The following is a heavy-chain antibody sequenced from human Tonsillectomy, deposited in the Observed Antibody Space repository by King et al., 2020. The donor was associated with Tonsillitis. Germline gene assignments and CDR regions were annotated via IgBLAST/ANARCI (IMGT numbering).Heavy chain of an antibody. J-gene: IGHJ6*03. V-gene: IGHV3-20*01. CDR3: ARVGDYPINPTYYYYYYMDV. Sequence: VQLVESGGGVVRPGGSLRLSCAASGFTFDDYGMSWVRQAPGKGLEWVSGINWNGGSTGYADSVKGRFTISRDNAKNSLYLQMNSLRAEDTALYHCARVGDYPINPTYYYYYYMDVWGKGTTVTVSS. CDR2: INWNGGST. CDR1: GFTFDDYG. D-gene: IGHD4-11*01.